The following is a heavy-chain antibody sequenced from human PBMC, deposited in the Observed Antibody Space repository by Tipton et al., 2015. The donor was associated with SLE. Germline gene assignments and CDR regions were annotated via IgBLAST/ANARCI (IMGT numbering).Heavy chain of an antibody. CDR3: ARGGVGGYEYFDH. Sequence: GLVKPSQTLSLTCTVSGGSISSDDYYWTWIRQHPGKGLEWIGHMSYSGSTYYNPSLKSRITISVDTSKNHFSLKLSSVTAADTAVYYCARGGVGGYEYFDHWGQGTLVTVSS. V-gene: IGHV4-31*03. J-gene: IGHJ4*02. CDR1: GGSISSDDYY. D-gene: IGHD5-12*01. CDR2: MSYSGST.